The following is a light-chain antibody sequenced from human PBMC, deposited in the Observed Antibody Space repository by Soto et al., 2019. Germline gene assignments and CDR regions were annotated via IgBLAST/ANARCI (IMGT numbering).Light chain of an antibody. J-gene: IGKJ4*01. CDR1: QSVSSN. Sequence: EIVLTHSPGTLSLSTGERATLSCRASQSVSSNLAWYQQKPGQAPRLLMFRTSSRATGFPARFSGSGSGTEFNLTISSLQSEDFGVYYCQQYNNWPRATFGGGTKVDVK. CDR2: RTS. V-gene: IGKV3-15*01. CDR3: QQYNNWPRAT.